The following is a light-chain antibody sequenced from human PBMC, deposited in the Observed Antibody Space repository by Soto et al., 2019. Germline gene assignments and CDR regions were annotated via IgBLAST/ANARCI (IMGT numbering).Light chain of an antibody. Sequence: DIRMTQSPSSLSAFVGDRGTITCRASQGISNYLAWYQQKPGKAPKLLIYKASTLKSGVPSRFSGSGSGTEFTLTISSLQPDDFAVYYCQQYGSSRTFGQGTKVVIK. CDR3: QQYGSSRT. CDR1: QGISNY. J-gene: IGKJ1*01. V-gene: IGKV1-5*03. CDR2: KAS.